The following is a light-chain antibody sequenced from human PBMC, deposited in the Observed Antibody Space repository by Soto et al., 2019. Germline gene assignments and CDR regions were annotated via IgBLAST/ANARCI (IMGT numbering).Light chain of an antibody. Sequence: QSVLTQPASVSGSPGQSITISCTGTSSDVGGYNYVSWYQQHPGKAPKLIIFEVTKRPSGVPDRFSGSKSGNTASLTVSGLQTEDEAYYYCSSYAASSHLLFGGGTKLTVL. CDR1: SSDVGGYNY. V-gene: IGLV2-8*01. J-gene: IGLJ2*01. CDR3: SSYAASSHLL. CDR2: EVT.